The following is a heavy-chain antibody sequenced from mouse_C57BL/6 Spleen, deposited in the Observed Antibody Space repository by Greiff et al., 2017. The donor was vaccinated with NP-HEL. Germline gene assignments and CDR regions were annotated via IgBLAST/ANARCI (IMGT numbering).Heavy chain of an antibody. V-gene: IGHV1-19*01. J-gene: IGHJ2*01. CDR1: GYTFTDYY. D-gene: IGHD2-1*01. CDR3: ARFYGNYADY. Sequence: EVKLVESGPVLVKPGASVKMSCKASGYTFTDYYMNWVKQSHGKSLEWIGVINPYNGGTSYNQKFKGKATLTVDKSSSTAYMELNSLTSEDSAVYYCARFYGNYADYWGQGTTLTVSS. CDR2: INPYNGGT.